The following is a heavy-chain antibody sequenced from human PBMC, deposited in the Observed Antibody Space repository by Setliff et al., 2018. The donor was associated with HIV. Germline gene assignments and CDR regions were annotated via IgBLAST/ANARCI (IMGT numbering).Heavy chain of an antibody. J-gene: IGHJ4*02. CDR2: IRTKGYRGTT. V-gene: IGHV3-49*03. CDR1: GFTFDDYP. CDR3: TRAWLGPTDY. D-gene: IGHD6-19*01. Sequence: PGGSLRLSCATSGFTFDDYPLGWFRQAPGKGLEWVSFIRTKGYRGTTEYAASVEGRFTISRDDSKGIAYLQMNSLKTEDTAVYYCTRAWLGPTDYWGQGTLVTVSS.